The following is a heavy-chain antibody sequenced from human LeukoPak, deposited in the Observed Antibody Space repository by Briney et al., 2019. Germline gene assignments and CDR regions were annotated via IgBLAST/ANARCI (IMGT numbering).Heavy chain of an antibody. CDR2: TYYRSKWYN. J-gene: IGHJ4*02. CDR3: ARDLANTGWYTFDY. CDR1: GDSVSSINGA. D-gene: IGHD6-19*01. V-gene: IGHV6-1*01. Sequence: SQTLSVTCDISGDSVSSINGAWNWIRQSPSRGLEWLGRTYYRSKWYNEYAKSMKGRMTITPDTSNNRFSLQLNSVTPDDTAVYYCARDLANTGWYTFDYWGQGTLVTVSS.